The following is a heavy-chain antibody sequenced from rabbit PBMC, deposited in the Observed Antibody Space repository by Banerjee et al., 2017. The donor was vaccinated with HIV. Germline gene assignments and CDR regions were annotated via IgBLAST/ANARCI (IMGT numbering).Heavy chain of an antibody. D-gene: IGHD8-1*01. V-gene: IGHV1S40*01. CDR3: ARSWSYYTGSNYYDL. CDR1: GFSFSSSQY. CDR2: IYAGSGST. J-gene: IGHJ4*01. Sequence: QSLEESGGDLVKPGASLTLTCTASGFSFSSSQYMWWVRQAPGKGLEWIACIYAGSGSTYYATWAKGRFTISKTSSTTVTLQMTSLTAADTATYFCARSWSYYTGSNYYDLWGQGTLRHRL.